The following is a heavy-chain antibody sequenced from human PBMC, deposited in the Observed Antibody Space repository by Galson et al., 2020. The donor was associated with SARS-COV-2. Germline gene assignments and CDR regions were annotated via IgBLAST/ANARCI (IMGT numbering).Heavy chain of an antibody. CDR2: LYYTESN. D-gene: IGHD3-9*01. J-gene: IGHJ4*02. V-gene: IGHV4-39*01. Sequence: SETLSLTCTVSAGSISSSNYYWGWVRQHPGEGLEWTGSLYYTESNYYNPSLTSRVTMSVDTSRNQFSLKLSSVTAADTAVYYCARQILTGYYSFYYFDFWGQGTLVTVSS. CDR1: AGSISSSNYY. CDR3: ARQILTGYYSFYYFDF.